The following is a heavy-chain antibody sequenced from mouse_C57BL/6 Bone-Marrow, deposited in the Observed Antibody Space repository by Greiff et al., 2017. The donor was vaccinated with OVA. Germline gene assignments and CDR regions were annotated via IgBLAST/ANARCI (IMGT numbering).Heavy chain of an antibody. Sequence: EVQVVESGAELVRPGASVKLSCTASGFNIKDDYMHWVKERPEQGLEWIGWIDPENGDTEYASKFQGKATITADTPSKTVYLHLSSLTSEDTAVYYCTTYRYWGQGTTLTVSS. CDR3: TTYRY. CDR2: IDPENGDT. CDR1: GFNIKDDY. J-gene: IGHJ2*01. V-gene: IGHV14-4*01.